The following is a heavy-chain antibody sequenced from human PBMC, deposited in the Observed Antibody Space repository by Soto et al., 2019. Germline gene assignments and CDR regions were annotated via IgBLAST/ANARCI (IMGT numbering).Heavy chain of an antibody. J-gene: IGHJ4*02. Sequence: PSETLSLTCTVSGGSISSSSYYWGWIRQPPGKGLEWIGSIYYSGSTYYNPSLKSRVTISVDTSKNQFSLKLSSVTAADTAVYYCARHGIANLYFDYWGKGTLVIVAS. CDR2: IYYSGST. D-gene: IGHD3-3*01. CDR3: ARHGIANLYFDY. V-gene: IGHV4-39*01. CDR1: GGSISSSSYY.